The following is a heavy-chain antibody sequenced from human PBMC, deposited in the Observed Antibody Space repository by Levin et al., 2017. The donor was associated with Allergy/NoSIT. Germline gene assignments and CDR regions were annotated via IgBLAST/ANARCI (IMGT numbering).Heavy chain of an antibody. Sequence: SGPTLVKPTQTLTLTCTFSGFSLSTSGMRVSWIRQPPGKALEWLARIDWDDDKFYSTSLKTRLTISKDTSKNQVVLTMTNMDPVDTATYYCARMGIYGGGNYYYGMDVWGQGTTVTVSS. CDR3: ARMGIYGGGNYYYGMDV. CDR1: GFSLSTSGMR. J-gene: IGHJ6*02. D-gene: IGHD4-23*01. V-gene: IGHV2-70*04. CDR2: IDWDDDK.